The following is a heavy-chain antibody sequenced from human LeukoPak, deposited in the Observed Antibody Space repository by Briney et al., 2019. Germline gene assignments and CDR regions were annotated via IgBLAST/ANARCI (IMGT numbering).Heavy chain of an antibody. J-gene: IGHJ3*02. V-gene: IGHV3-23*01. CDR2: ISGSGGAT. CDR3: AKVPVFSLTISEVVTDDAFDI. Sequence: GGSLRLSCAVSGFTFSSYAMSWVSQAQGKGLEWVSAISGSGGATYYADSVKGRFTISRDNSKNTLYLQMNSLRAEDTAVYYCAKVPVFSLTISEVVTDDAFDIWGQGTIVTVSS. D-gene: IGHD3-3*01. CDR1: GFTFSSYA.